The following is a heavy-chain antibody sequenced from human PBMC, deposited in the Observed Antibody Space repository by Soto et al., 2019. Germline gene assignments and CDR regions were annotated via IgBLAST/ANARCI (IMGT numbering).Heavy chain of an antibody. CDR2: ISWDGGST. Sequence: PGGSLRLSCAASGFTFDDYTMHWVRQAPGKGQEWVSLISWDGGSTYYADSVKGRFTISRDNSKNSLYLQMNSLRTEDTALYYCAKSEGSGWYGRSDYYYGMDVWGQGTTVTVSS. CDR3: AKSEGSGWYGRSDYYYGMDV. D-gene: IGHD6-19*01. J-gene: IGHJ6*02. CDR1: GFTFDDYT. V-gene: IGHV3-43*01.